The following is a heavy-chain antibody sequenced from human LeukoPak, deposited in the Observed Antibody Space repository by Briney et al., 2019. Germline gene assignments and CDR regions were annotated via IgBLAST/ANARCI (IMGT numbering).Heavy chain of an antibody. D-gene: IGHD4-11*01. Sequence: SETLSLTCTVSGGSISSYYWSWIRQPPGKGLEWIGYIYYSGSTNYNPSLKSRVTISVDTSKHQFSLKLSSVTAADTAVYYCARRRTTVTFDYYYYMDVWGKGTTVTVSS. CDR1: GGSISSYY. CDR2: IYYSGST. J-gene: IGHJ6*03. V-gene: IGHV4-59*08. CDR3: ARRRTTVTFDYYYYMDV.